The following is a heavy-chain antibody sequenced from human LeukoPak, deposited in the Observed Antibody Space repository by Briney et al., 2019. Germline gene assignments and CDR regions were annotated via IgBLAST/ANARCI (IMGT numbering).Heavy chain of an antibody. D-gene: IGHD1-26*01. V-gene: IGHV3-21*01. CDR2: INSISTYI. Sequence: PGGSLRLSCAASGFIFSSYSLMWVRQAPGKGLERVSSINSISTYIYYADSVKGRFTISRDNAKNSLYLQMNSLRGEDTAVYSCARIVGNSPYGMDVWGKGTTVTVSS. CDR3: ARIVGNSPYGMDV. CDR1: GFIFSSYS. J-gene: IGHJ6*04.